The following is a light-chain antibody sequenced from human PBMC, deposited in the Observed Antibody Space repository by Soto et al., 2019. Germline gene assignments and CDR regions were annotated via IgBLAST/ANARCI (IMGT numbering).Light chain of an antibody. J-gene: IGKJ4*01. V-gene: IGKV3-11*01. Sequence: EIVLTQSPDALSLSPGERATLSCRASQSVTTYLAWYQQKPGQAPRLLIYGASTRATGIPARFSGSGSGTEFTLTISSLQSEDFAVYYCQQRSNWPPLTFGGGTRWIS. CDR1: QSVTTY. CDR2: GAS. CDR3: QQRSNWPPLT.